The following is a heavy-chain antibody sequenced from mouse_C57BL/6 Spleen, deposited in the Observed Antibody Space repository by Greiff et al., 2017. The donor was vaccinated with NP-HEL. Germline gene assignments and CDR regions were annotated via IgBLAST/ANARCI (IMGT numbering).Heavy chain of an antibody. CDR1: GYAFSSSW. CDR2: IYPGDGDT. D-gene: IGHD6-2*01. Sequence: QVQLKQSGPELVKPGASVKISCKASGYAFSSSWMNWVKQRPGKGLEWIGRIYPGDGDTNYNGKFKGKATLTADKSSSTAYMQLSSLTSEDSAVYFCARLGLYPGGFDVWGTGTTVTVSS. V-gene: IGHV1-82*01. CDR3: ARLGLYPGGFDV. J-gene: IGHJ1*03.